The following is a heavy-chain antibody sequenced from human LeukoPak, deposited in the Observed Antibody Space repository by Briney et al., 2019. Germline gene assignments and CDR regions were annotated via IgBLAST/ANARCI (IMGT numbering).Heavy chain of an antibody. CDR2: ISADNGNT. Sequence: ASVKVSCKASGYTITSYGISWVRQAPGQGLEWMGWISADNGNTNYAKKVLGRVTMTTDTSTSTAYMELRSLRSDDTAVYYCAREALQAVIVHFDYWGQGTLVTASS. J-gene: IGHJ4*02. V-gene: IGHV1-18*01. CDR3: AREALQAVIVHFDY. CDR1: GYTITSYG. D-gene: IGHD3-16*02.